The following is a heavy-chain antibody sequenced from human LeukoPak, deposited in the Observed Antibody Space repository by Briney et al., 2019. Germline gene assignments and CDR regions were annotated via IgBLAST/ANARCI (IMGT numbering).Heavy chain of an antibody. D-gene: IGHD6-13*01. CDR1: GFTVSSNY. Sequence: GGSLRLSCAASGFTVSSNYMSWVRQAPGKGLEWVSVIYSSGSTYYADSVKGRFTISRDNSKNTLHLQMDTLRAEDTAVYYCASRIATAGSVDYWGQGTLVTVSS. V-gene: IGHV3-53*01. J-gene: IGHJ4*02. CDR2: IYSSGST. CDR3: ASRIATAGSVDY.